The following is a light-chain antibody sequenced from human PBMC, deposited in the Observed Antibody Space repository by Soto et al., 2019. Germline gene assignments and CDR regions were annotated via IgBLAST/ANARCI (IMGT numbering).Light chain of an antibody. CDR1: QNIHSF. J-gene: IGKJ3*01. CDR3: QQSDNIPFT. V-gene: IGKV1-39*01. CDR2: GGS. Sequence: DIQMTQSPSSLAASVGERVTITCRASQNIHSFLNWYQQKPGKAPQVLIYGGSALQSGVPSRFSGSGSGTDFTLTISSLQPEDFASYYCQQSDNIPFTFGPGTRVDI.